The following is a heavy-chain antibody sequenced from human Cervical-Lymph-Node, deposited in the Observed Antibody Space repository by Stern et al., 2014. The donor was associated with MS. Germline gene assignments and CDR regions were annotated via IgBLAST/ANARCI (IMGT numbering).Heavy chain of an antibody. CDR3: ARIRGSYRDLDAFDI. V-gene: IGHV3-20*01. D-gene: IGHD1-26*01. CDR1: GFTFDDYD. Sequence: EVQLVESGGGVVRPGGSLRLSCAASGFTFDDYDMSWVRQAPGKGLEWVSSINWNGDRTGYADSVKGRFTISRDNAKNSLYLQMNSLRAEDTALFHCARIRGSYRDLDAFDIWGQGTMVTVSS. J-gene: IGHJ3*02. CDR2: INWNGDRT.